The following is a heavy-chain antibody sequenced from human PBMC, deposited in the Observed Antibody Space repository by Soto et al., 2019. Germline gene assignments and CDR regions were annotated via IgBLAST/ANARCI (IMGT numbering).Heavy chain of an antibody. Sequence: QITLNESGPTQVKPRQTLTLTCTFSGFSLTTSGVGVGWIRQSPGKAPEWLALIYWDDDKRYSPSLKSRLTITKDTSKNQVVMTMADLDPADTATYYCAPRVLRTVFGLVTTTAIYFDFWGQGTPVAVS. CDR3: APRVLRTVFGLVTTTAIYFDF. D-gene: IGHD3-3*01. CDR2: IYWDDDK. V-gene: IGHV2-5*02. CDR1: GFSLTTSGVG. J-gene: IGHJ4*02.